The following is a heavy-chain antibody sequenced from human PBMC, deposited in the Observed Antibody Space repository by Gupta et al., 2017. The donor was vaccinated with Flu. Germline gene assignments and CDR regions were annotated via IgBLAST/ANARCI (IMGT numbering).Heavy chain of an antibody. Sequence: QVQLVQSGAEVKKPGSSVKVSCEASGGTFGKYAISWVRQAPGQGLEWMGGIIPMFGAVNYEQKFQGRVTITADESTNTAYMQLSSLTFEDTAIYYCARGDSSSWYWGQGTQVTVSS. V-gene: IGHV1-69*01. CDR3: ARGDSSSWY. J-gene: IGHJ4*02. D-gene: IGHD3-22*01. CDR2: IIPMFGAV. CDR1: GGTFGKYA.